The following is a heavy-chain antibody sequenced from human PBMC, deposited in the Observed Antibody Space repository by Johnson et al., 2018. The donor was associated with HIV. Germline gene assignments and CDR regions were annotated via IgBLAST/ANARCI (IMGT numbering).Heavy chain of an antibody. CDR2: ISGTGGTT. V-gene: IGHV3-23*04. J-gene: IGHJ3*01. Sequence: EVQLVESGGGLVQPGGSLRMSCVASGFTFSTYGMTWVRQAPGKWLEWVSAISGTGGTTYYADSVRGRFSISRDKSKDTLYLQMSSLRAEDTAVYYCAKGRGYDYDALDFWGQGTMVTVSS. CDR1: GFTFSTYG. D-gene: IGHD5-12*01. CDR3: AKGRGYDYDALDF.